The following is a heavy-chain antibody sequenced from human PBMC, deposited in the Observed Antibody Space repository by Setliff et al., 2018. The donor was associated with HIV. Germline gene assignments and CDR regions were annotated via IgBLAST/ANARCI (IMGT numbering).Heavy chain of an antibody. Sequence: GGSLRLSCAGSGFTFDSHGMIWVRQAPGRGLEWLSYINPAGITMYYADSVRGRFTISRDNAQSSLYLQINSLRAEDTAFYYCTRHSLTTIDYFMPYYFEYWGQGTLVTVSS. CDR2: INPAGITM. CDR3: TRHSLTTIDYFMPYYFEY. V-gene: IGHV3-48*01. J-gene: IGHJ4*02. D-gene: IGHD4-17*01. CDR1: GFTFDSHG.